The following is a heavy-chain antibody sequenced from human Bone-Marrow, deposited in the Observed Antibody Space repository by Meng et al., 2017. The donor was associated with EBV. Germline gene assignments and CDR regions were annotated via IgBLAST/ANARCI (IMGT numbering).Heavy chain of an antibody. CDR2: KRYDGSNK. J-gene: IGHJ5*01. CDR1: GINFRNYD. D-gene: IGHD3-3*01. CDR3: AKGSLLYDFWFDS. V-gene: IGHV3-30*02. Sequence: QVPLVGAGGGVVQPGGSLRLSCAASGINFRNYDIHWVRQAPGKGLEWVAVKRYDGSNKFSPDSLKGRFTISRVNSKNTLHLQMNSLRVEDTAVYFCAKGSLLYDFWFDSWGQGSLVTVSS.